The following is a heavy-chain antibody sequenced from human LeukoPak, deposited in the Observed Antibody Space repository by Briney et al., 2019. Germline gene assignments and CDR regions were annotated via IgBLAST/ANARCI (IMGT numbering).Heavy chain of an antibody. J-gene: IGHJ3*02. D-gene: IGHD3-22*01. CDR1: GGSISTGSYY. Sequence: SETVTLTCSVSGGSISTGSYYWSWIRPPAGKGLEWIGRIYNSGSTNYNPSLNSRVTISVDTSKNQFSLKLTSVTAADTAVYYCARDFGYYYSSGYYQGNAFDIWGPDTIHTLSS. V-gene: IGHV4-61*02. CDR2: IYNSGST. CDR3: ARDFGYYYSSGYYQGNAFDI.